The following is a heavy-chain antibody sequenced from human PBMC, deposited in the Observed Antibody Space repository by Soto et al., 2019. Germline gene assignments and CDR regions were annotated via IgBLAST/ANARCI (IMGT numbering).Heavy chain of an antibody. CDR1: GFSLSTSGVG. CDR2: IYWDDDK. CDR3: AHVRGYITIFELGY. V-gene: IGHV2-5*02. J-gene: IGHJ4*02. Sequence: QITLKESGPPLVKPTQTLTLTCTFSGFSLSTSGVGVGWIRQPPGKALEWLALIYWDDDKRYSPSLKSRLTITKDTSKNQVVLTMTNMDPVDTATYYCAHVRGYITIFELGYWGQGTLVTVSS. D-gene: IGHD3-3*01.